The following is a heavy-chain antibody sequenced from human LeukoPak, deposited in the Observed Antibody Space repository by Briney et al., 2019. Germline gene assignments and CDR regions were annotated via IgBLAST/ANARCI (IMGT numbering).Heavy chain of an antibody. CDR2: ICGSGGST. CDR3: AKDVAADGNQVIDY. D-gene: IGHD6-13*01. Sequence: GGSLRLSCAASGFTFSSYAMSWVRQAPGKGLEWVSAICGSGGSTYYADSVKGRFTISRDNSKNTMYLQMNSLRAEDTAVYYCAKDVAADGNQVIDYWGQGTLVTVSS. CDR1: GFTFSSYA. V-gene: IGHV3-23*01. J-gene: IGHJ4*02.